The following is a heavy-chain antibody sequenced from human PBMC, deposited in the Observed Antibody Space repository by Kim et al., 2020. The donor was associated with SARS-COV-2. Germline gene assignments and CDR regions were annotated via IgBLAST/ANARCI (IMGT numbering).Heavy chain of an antibody. J-gene: IGHJ4*01. CDR2: ISGDGGST. CDR3: AKDLEFSFSAGHFDY. Sequence: GGSLRLSCAASGFTFDDYAMHWVRQAPGKGLEWVSLISGDGGSTYYADSVKGRFTISRDNSKNSLYLQMNSLRTEDTALYYCAKDLEFSFSAGHFDYWGHGTLVTVSS. CDR1: GFTFDDYA. D-gene: IGHD3-16*02. V-gene: IGHV3-43*02.